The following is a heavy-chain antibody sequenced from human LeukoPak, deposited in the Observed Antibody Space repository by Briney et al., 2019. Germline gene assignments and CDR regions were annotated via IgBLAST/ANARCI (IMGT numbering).Heavy chain of an antibody. CDR3: ARVSSKATVRGLITKKNYYYYYMDV. Sequence: GGSLRLSCAASGFTLSNYWMSWVRQAPGKGLEWVANIDQDGTTRSYVDSVKGRFTISRDNAKNSLHLQMNSLRAEDTAAYYCARVSSKATVRGLITKKNYYYYYMDVWGKGTTVTISS. CDR1: GFTLSNYW. D-gene: IGHD3-10*01. V-gene: IGHV3-7*01. CDR2: IDQDGTTR. J-gene: IGHJ6*03.